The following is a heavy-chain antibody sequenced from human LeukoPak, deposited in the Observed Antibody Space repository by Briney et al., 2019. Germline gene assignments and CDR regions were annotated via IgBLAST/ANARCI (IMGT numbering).Heavy chain of an antibody. V-gene: IGHV3-23*01. J-gene: IGHJ4*02. CDR1: GFSLSSYA. CDR3: AKDRAISPGIGEFDY. CDR2: ISGSGDTT. D-gene: IGHD6-13*01. Sequence: TGGSLTLSCPGSGFSLSSYAMSWVRQAPGKGLEWVSAISGSGDTTYYADSVKGRFTNSRDSSRNTLYLHMNSLRAEDTAVYYCAKDRAISPGIGEFDYWGQGTLVTVSS.